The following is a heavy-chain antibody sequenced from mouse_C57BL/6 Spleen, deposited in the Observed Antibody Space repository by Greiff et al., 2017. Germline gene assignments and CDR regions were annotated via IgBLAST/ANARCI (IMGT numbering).Heavy chain of an antibody. CDR3: AREVWDPYYFDY. CDR1: GYTFTSYW. V-gene: IGHV1-52*01. CDR2: IDPSDSET. Sequence: QVQLKQPGAELVRPGSSVKLSCKASGYTFTSYWMHWVKQRPIQGLEWIGNIDPSDSETHYNQKFKDKATLTVDKSSSTAYMQLSSLTSEDSAVYYCAREVWDPYYFDYWGQGTTLTVSS. D-gene: IGHD4-1*01. J-gene: IGHJ2*01.